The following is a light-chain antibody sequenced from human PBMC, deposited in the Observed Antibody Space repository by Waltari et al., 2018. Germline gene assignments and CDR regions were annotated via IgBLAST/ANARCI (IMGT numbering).Light chain of an antibody. Sequence: QSALTQPRSVSGSPGQSVTISCTGTSSAVGGYNYVSWYQQHPGKAPKLMIYDVSKRPAGVLDRCSGSKSGNTASMNISGLQAEDEADYYCCSYAGSYTYVFGTGTKVTVL. J-gene: IGLJ1*01. CDR3: CSYAGSYTYV. CDR1: SSAVGGYNY. CDR2: DVS. V-gene: IGLV2-11*01.